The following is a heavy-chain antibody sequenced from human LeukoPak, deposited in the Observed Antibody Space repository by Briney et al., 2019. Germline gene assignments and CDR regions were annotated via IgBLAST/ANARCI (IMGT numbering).Heavy chain of an antibody. V-gene: IGHV3-23*01. CDR3: AKDPFTGRTFFDQ. D-gene: IGHD3-9*01. J-gene: IGHJ4*02. CDR1: GFTFSSYA. CDR2: ISPTGGRT. Sequence: GGSLRLSCAASGFTFSSYAMSWVRQAPGKGLEWVSSISPTGGRTNYADSVQGRFTLSRDNSKSTMYLEMNSLTAGDTAIYYCAKDPFTGRTFFDQWGQGILVTVSS.